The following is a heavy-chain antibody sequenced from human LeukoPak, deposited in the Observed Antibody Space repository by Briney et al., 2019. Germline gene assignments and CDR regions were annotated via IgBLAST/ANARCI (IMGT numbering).Heavy chain of an antibody. CDR3: VPKGTEGY. Sequence: PGGSLRLSCAASGFTLSSYAMHWVRQAPGKGLEWVAIISYDGRNKDYADSVKGRFSISRDNSKNTLYLQVSSLRPEDTAVYYCVPKGTEGYWGQGTLVTVSS. J-gene: IGHJ4*02. V-gene: IGHV3-30*14. CDR2: ISYDGRNK. CDR1: GFTLSSYA.